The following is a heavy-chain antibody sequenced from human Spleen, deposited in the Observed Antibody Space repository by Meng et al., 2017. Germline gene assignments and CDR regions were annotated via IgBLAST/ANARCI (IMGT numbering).Heavy chain of an antibody. CDR2: ISSSGSTI. CDR1: GFTFSTHW. D-gene: IGHD5-18*01. V-gene: IGHV3-48*03. CDR3: ARDLVTAKYSYEYDY. Sequence: GGSLRLSCAASGFTFSTHWMHWVRQAPGKGLEWVSYISSSGSTIYYADSVKGRFTISRDNAKNSLYLQMNSLRAEDTAVYYCARDLVTAKYSYEYDYWGQGTLVTVSS. J-gene: IGHJ4*02.